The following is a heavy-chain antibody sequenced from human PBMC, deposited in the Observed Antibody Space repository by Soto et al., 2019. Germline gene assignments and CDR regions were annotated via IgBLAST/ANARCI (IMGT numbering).Heavy chain of an antibody. CDR3: GRGQATFDP. CDR1: GYTFTNYA. CDR2: INTANGDT. J-gene: IGHJ5*02. V-gene: IGHV1-3*04. Sequence: QIQLVQSGAEMKKPGASAKVSCKASGYTFTNYAMHWVRQAPGQSLEWMGRINTANGDTIYSQNFQGRVTITRDASARTVYLELSSLRFEDSAVYYCGRGQATFDPWGQGTLVTVSS.